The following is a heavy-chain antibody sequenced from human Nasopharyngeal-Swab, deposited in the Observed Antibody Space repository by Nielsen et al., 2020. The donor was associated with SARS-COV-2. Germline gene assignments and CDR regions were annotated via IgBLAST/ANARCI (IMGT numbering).Heavy chain of an antibody. V-gene: IGHV6-1*01. CDR3: ARGPYSSGYPYYYYYYMDV. Sequence: WIRQSPSRGLEWLGRTYYRSKWYNDYAVSVKSRITINPDTSKNQFSLKLSSVTAADTAVYYCARGPYSSGYPYYYYYYMDVWGKGTTVTVSS. D-gene: IGHD3-22*01. J-gene: IGHJ6*03. CDR2: TYYRSKWYN.